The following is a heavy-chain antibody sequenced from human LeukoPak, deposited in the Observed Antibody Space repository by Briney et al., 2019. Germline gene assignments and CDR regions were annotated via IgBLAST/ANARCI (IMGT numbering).Heavy chain of an antibody. CDR1: GFTVSSNY. V-gene: IGHV3-66*01. Sequence: PGGSLRLSCAASGFTVSSNYMSWVRQAPGKGLEWVSVIYSGGSTYYADSVKGRFTISRDNSKNTLYLQMNSPRAEDTAVYYCARDGQDYYGMDVWGQGTTVTVSS. CDR3: ARDGQDYYGMDV. J-gene: IGHJ6*02. CDR2: IYSGGST.